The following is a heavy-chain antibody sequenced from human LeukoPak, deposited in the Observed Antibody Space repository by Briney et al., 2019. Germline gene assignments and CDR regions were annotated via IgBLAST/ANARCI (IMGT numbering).Heavy chain of an antibody. Sequence: GALRLSCAASGFTFSSYGMHWVRQPPGKGLEWIGSIYYSGSTYYNPSLKSRVTISVDTSKNQFSLKLSSVTAADTAVYYCAPFLLRGAYFDYWGQGTLVTVSS. V-gene: IGHV4-39*01. D-gene: IGHD3-16*01. CDR2: IYYSGST. CDR1: GFTFSSYG. CDR3: APFLLRGAYFDY. J-gene: IGHJ4*02.